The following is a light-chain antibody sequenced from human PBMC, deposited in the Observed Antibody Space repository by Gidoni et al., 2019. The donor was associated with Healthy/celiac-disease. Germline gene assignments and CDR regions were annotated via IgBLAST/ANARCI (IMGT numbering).Light chain of an antibody. Sequence: ELVLTQSPGTLSLSPGESATVSCRASQSVSSSYLAWYQQNPGQAPRLLIYGASSRATGIPDSFSGSGSGTDFTLTISRLEPEDFAVYYCQQYGSSPPMYTFGQGTKLEIK. CDR1: QSVSSSY. V-gene: IGKV3-20*01. J-gene: IGKJ2*01. CDR2: GAS. CDR3: QQYGSSPPMYT.